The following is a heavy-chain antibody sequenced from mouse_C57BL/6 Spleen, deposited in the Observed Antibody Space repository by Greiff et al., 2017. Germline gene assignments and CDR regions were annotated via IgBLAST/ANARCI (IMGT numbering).Heavy chain of an antibody. V-gene: IGHV1-52*01. CDR3: ASGYYFYY. CDR2: IDPSDSET. CDR1: GYTFTSYW. J-gene: IGHJ2*01. Sequence: QVQLQQPGAELVRPGSSVKLSCKASGYTFTSYWMHWVKQRPIQGLEWIGNIDPSDSETNYTQKFKDKATLTVDKSSSTADMQLSSLTSEDSAVYYCASGYYFYYWGQGTTRTASS.